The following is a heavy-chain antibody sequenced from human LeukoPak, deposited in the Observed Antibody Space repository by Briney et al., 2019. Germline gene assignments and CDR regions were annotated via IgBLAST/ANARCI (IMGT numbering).Heavy chain of an antibody. V-gene: IGHV4-34*01. Sequence: SDTESLPCAFYVGSLSGYYWIWIRQPPAKALEGIGEINYSGWTNYIPSIKSRANKSVDTSKNHFSIKLTSITAADTAVYYCARDGTPYYYGSGSYPKAPYFDYWGQGTLVTVSS. CDR1: VGSLSGYY. CDR2: INYSGWT. D-gene: IGHD3-10*01. J-gene: IGHJ4*02. CDR3: ARDGTPYYYGSGSYPKAPYFDY.